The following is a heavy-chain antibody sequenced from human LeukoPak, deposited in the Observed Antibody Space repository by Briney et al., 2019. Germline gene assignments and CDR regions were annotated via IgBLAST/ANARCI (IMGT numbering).Heavy chain of an antibody. CDR1: GFTFSIYA. J-gene: IGHJ4*02. CDR2: ISSSGGST. D-gene: IGHD3-10*01. CDR3: AKDGSGSYYNVDY. Sequence: GGSLRLSCAASGFTFSIYAMSWVRQAPGKGLEWVSVISSSGGSTYYADSVKGRFTISRDNSKNTLYLQMNSLRAEDTAVYYCAKDGSGSYYNVDYWGQGTLVTVSS. V-gene: IGHV3-23*01.